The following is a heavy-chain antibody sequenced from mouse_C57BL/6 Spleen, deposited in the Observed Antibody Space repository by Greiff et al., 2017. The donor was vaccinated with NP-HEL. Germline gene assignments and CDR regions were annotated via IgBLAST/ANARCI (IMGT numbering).Heavy chain of an antibody. CDR2: IYPRSGNT. CDR3: ASPITTVVATGAMDY. Sequence: VKLQQSGAELARPGASVKLSCKASGYTFTSYGISWVKQRPGQGLEWIGEIYPRSGNTYYNEKFKGKATLTADKSSSTAYMELRSLTSEDTAVYFCASPITTVVATGAMDYWGEGTSDTVSS. J-gene: IGHJ4*01. V-gene: IGHV1-81*01. CDR1: GYTFTSYG. D-gene: IGHD1-1*01.